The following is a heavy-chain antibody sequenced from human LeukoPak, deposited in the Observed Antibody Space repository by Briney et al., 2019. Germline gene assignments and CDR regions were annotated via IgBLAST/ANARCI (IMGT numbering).Heavy chain of an antibody. CDR3: ARVGYSGYEGPYYFDY. CDR1: GITLSNYA. J-gene: IGHJ4*02. D-gene: IGHD5-12*01. CDR2: ISGSGGST. V-gene: IGHV3-23*01. Sequence: GGSLRLSCGVSGITLSNYAMSWVRQAPGKGLEWVSAISGSGGSTYYADSVKGRFTISRDNSKNTLYLQMNSLRAEDTAVYYCARVGYSGYEGPYYFDYWGQGTLVTVSS.